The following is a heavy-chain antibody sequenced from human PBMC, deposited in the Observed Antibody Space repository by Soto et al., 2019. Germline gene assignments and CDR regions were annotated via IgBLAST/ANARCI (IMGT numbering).Heavy chain of an antibody. CDR1: GYTFTSYG. Sequence: QVPLVQSGAEVKKPGASVKVSCKASGYTFTSYGISWVRQAPGQGLEWMGWISAYNGNTNYAQKLQGRVTMTTDTSTSTADMELRSLRPDDAAVYYCARDGVVVPAARIHDIPYYYYGMDVWGQGTTVTVSS. CDR3: ARDGVVVPAARIHDIPYYYYGMDV. V-gene: IGHV1-18*04. CDR2: ISAYNGNT. D-gene: IGHD2-2*01. J-gene: IGHJ6*02.